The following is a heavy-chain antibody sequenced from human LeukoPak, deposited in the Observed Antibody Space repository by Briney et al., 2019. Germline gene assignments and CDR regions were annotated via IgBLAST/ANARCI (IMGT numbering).Heavy chain of an antibody. CDR3: ARVGWDGRFDY. CDR2: INPSGGST. V-gene: IGHV1-46*01. D-gene: IGHD1-26*01. CDR1: GYTFTSYY. J-gene: IGHJ4*02. Sequence: ASVKVSXKASGYTFTSYYMHWVRQAPGQGLEWMGIINPSGGSTSYAQKFQGRVTMTRDTSTSTVYMELSSLRSEDTAVYYCARVGWDGRFDYWGQGTLVTVSS.